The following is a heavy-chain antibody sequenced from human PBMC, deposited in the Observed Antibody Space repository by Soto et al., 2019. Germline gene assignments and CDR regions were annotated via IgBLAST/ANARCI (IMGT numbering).Heavy chain of an antibody. V-gene: IGHV5-51*01. CDR3: ARYMYYDILTGHMA. Sequence: GESLKISCKGSGYTFSNYWIGWVRQMPGKGLEWMGIIYPGDSKTKYRPSFQGQVTISADKSISTAYLQWSSLKASDTAIYYCARYMYYDILTGHMAWGQGTLVTVS. D-gene: IGHD3-9*01. CDR1: GYTFSNYW. J-gene: IGHJ5*02. CDR2: IYPGDSKT.